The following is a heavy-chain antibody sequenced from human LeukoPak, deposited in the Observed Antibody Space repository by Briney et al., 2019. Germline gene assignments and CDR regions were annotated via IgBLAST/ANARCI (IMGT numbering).Heavy chain of an antibody. D-gene: IGHD3-22*01. V-gene: IGHV3-23*01. J-gene: IGHJ4*02. CDR1: GFVFSSRA. CDR2: LTGSGDNT. CDR3: AKDRNIISTSYDY. Sequence: GGSLRLSCAASGFVFSSRAMNWVRQAPGKGLEGVSSLTGSGDNTYYADSVRGRFTVSRDNSKKTLYLQMHSLRAEDRAIYFCAKDRNIISTSYDYWGQGTQVTVSP.